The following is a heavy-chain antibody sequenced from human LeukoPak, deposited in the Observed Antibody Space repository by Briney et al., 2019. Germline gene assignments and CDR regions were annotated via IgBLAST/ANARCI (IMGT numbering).Heavy chain of an antibody. CDR3: ARGWTEGQLLEQSPGSCGMDV. V-gene: IGHV4-34*01. CDR1: GGSFSGYY. Sequence: PSETLSLTCAVYGGSFSGYYWSWIRQPPGKGLEWIGEINHSGSTNYNPSLKSRVTISVDTSKNQFSLKLSSVTAADTAVYYCARGWTEGQLLEQSPGSCGMDVWGQGTTVTVSS. D-gene: IGHD2-2*01. CDR2: INHSGST. J-gene: IGHJ6*02.